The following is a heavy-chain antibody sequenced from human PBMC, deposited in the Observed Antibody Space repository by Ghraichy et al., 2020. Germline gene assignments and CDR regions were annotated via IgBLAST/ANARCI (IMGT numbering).Heavy chain of an antibody. D-gene: IGHD1-26*01. Sequence: ASVKVSCKASGYTFTGYYMHWVRQAPGQGLEWMGRINPNSGGTNYAQKFQGRVTMTRDTSISTAYMELSRLRSDDTAVYYCARAQSEGELPAFDYWGQGTLVTVSS. V-gene: IGHV1-2*06. CDR3: ARAQSEGELPAFDY. J-gene: IGHJ4*02. CDR2: INPNSGGT. CDR1: GYTFTGYY.